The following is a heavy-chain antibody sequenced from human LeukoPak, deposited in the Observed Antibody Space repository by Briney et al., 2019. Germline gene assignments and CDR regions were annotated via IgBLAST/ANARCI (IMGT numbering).Heavy chain of an antibody. CDR1: GGFMANINFY. CDR3: VGRGSSSGTSDV. D-gene: IGHD6-13*01. V-gene: IGHV4-4*07. CDR2: IYTSGGT. J-gene: IGHJ3*01. Sequence: SETLSLTCTVSGGFMANINFYWTWIRQPVGERLEWIGRIYTSGGTTYNPSLKSRVTMSVDRSNNQFSLNLNSVTAADTGVYYCVGRGSSSGTSDVWSPGAIVVVSS.